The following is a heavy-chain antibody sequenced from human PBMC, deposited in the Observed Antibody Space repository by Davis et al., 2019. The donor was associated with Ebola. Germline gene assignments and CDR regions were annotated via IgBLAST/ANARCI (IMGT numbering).Heavy chain of an antibody. CDR3: ARFSGFYPYYFDY. D-gene: IGHD3-22*01. CDR2: ISYDGSNK. V-gene: IGHV3-30*03. J-gene: IGHJ4*02. Sequence: GESLKISCAASGFTFSSYSMNWVRQAPGKGLEWVAVISYDGSNKYYADSVKGRFTISRDNSKNTLYLQMNSLRAEDTAVYYCARFSGFYPYYFDYWGQGTLVTVSS. CDR1: GFTFSSYS.